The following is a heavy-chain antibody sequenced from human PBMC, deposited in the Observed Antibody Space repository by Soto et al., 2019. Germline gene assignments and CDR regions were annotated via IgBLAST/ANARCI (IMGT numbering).Heavy chain of an antibody. J-gene: IGHJ4*02. CDR1: GFTFSSYA. D-gene: IGHD2-21*02. V-gene: IGHV3-30-3*01. CDR2: ISYDGSNK. Sequence: PGGSLRLSCAASGFTFSSYAMHWVRQAPGKGLEWVAVISYDGSNKYYADYVKGRFTISRDNSKNTLYLQMNSLRAEDTAVYYCARDCGGDCYSGVYWGQGTLVTVSS. CDR3: ARDCGGDCYSGVY.